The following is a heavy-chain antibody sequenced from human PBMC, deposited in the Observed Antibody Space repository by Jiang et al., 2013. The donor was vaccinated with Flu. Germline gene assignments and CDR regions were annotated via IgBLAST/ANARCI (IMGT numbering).Heavy chain of an antibody. CDR2: VIPIYGTA. Sequence: QLVESGAEAKKPGSSVKVSCKASGDTFSNSVIAWVRQAPGQGLEWMGGVIPIYGTANYAEKLQGRVTITADASTNTGYMELRSLRSEDTAVYYCARGNNYGMGYYYYAMDIWGNGTTVTVSS. V-gene: IGHV1-69*01. D-gene: IGHD5-18*01. CDR1: GDTFSNSV. CDR3: ARGNNYGMGYYYYAMDI. J-gene: IGHJ6*04.